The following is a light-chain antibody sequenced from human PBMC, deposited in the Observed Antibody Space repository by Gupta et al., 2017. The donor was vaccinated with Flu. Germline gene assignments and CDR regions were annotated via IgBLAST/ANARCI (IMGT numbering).Light chain of an antibody. V-gene: IGKV4-1*01. CDR2: WAS. Sequence: GSRGERATINCKSSQSVLYSSANKNYLDWYQQKPGQPPKLLIYWASTREYGVPDRFNGSGSGTDFALTSSSLQAEDVAVYYWQQDYSIFSFGGGTMVEIK. CDR3: QQDYSIFS. J-gene: IGKJ4*01. CDR1: QSVLYSSANKNY.